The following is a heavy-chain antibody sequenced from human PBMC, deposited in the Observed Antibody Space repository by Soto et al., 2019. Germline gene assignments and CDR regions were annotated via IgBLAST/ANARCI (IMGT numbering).Heavy chain of an antibody. J-gene: IGHJ6*02. Sequence: PGGSLRLSCAASGFTFSGSAMHWVRQASGKGLEWVGRIRSKANSYATAYAASVKGRFTISRDDSKNTAYLQMNSLKTEDTAVYYCTRHCRGYSYGTDYYYGMDVWGQGTTVTVSS. D-gene: IGHD5-18*01. CDR1: GFTFSGSA. CDR2: IRSKANSYAT. CDR3: TRHCRGYSYGTDYYYGMDV. V-gene: IGHV3-73*01.